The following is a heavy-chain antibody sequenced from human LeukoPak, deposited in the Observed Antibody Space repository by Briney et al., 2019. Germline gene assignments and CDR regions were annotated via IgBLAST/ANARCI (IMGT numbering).Heavy chain of an antibody. CDR3: ASHYDSSGPIDY. D-gene: IGHD3-22*01. CDR1: GDSISTYY. V-gene: IGHV4-59*01. J-gene: IGHJ4*02. Sequence: SSETLSLTCTVSGDSISTYYWSWIRQPPGKGLEWIGYIYYRVTSDYSPSLKSRVTMSVDMSTRQISLKLSSVTAADTAVYYCASHYDSSGPIDYWGQGTLVTVSS. CDR2: IYYRVTS.